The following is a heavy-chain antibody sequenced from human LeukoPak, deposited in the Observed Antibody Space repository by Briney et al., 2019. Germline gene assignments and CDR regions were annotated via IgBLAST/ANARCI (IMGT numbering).Heavy chain of an antibody. CDR1: GFTFDDYG. V-gene: IGHV3-23*01. CDR3: AKDPVVVPAAMEVDNWFDP. CDR2: ISGSGGST. D-gene: IGHD2-2*01. J-gene: IGHJ5*02. Sequence: PGGSLRLSCAASGFTFDDYGMSWVRQAPGKGLEWVSAISGSGGSTYYADSVKGRFTISRDNSKNTLYLQMNSLRAEDTAVYYCAKDPVVVPAAMEVDNWFDPWGQGTLVTVSS.